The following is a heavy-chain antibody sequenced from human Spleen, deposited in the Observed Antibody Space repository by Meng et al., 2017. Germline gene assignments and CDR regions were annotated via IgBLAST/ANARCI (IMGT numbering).Heavy chain of an antibody. V-gene: IGHV3-43D*03. J-gene: IGHJ6*02. CDR1: GFIFDDYA. CDR2: ISWDGVSA. CDR3: GKPFRYFDSYYGVHV. Sequence: GESLKISCAASGFIFDDYAMHWVRQAPGRGLEWVSLISWDGVSAYYADSVKGRFTVSRDNSKNSLYLQMNSLRTEDTALYYCGKPFRYFDSYYGVHVWGQGTTVTVSS. D-gene: IGHD3-9*01.